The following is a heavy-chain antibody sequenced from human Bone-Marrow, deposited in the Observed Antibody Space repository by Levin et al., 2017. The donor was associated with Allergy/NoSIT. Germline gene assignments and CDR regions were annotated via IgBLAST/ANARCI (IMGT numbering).Heavy chain of an antibody. V-gene: IGHV3-33*01. Sequence: GESLKISCAASGFTFSSYGMHWVRQAPGKGLEWVAVIWYDGSNKYYADSVKGRFTISRDNSKNTLYLQMNSLRAEDTAVYYCARDLVREGYSSSWYFPYYYGMDVWGQGTTVTVSS. CDR3: ARDLVREGYSSSWYFPYYYGMDV. J-gene: IGHJ6*02. CDR2: IWYDGSNK. D-gene: IGHD6-13*01. CDR1: GFTFSSYG.